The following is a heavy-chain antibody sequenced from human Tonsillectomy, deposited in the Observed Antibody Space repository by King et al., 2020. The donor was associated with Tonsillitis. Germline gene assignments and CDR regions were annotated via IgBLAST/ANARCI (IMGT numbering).Heavy chain of an antibody. CDR1: GFSFSSDW. J-gene: IGHJ5*02. CDR2: IKKDGSEK. Sequence: VQLVESGGGLVQPGGSLRLSCAASGFSFSSDWMSWVRQAPGKGLEWVANIKKDGSEKYYVDSVKGRFTISRDNAKNSVSLQMNSLRVEDTAVYYCAREXYXETXXGAFDXWGXGTLVTVS. CDR3: AREXYXETXXGAFDX. V-gene: IGHV3-7*01. D-gene: IGHD4/OR15-4a*01.